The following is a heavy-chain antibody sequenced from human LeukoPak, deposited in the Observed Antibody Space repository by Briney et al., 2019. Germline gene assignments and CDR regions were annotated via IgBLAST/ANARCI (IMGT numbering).Heavy chain of an antibody. D-gene: IGHD3-3*01. Sequence: SETLSLTCTVSGGSISGYYWSWIRQPPGKGLEWIGYIYYSGSTNYNPSLKSRVTISVDTSKNQFSLKLSSVTAADTAVYYCARAGFYHFWSGSPGWFDPWGQRTLVTVSS. CDR3: ARAGFYHFWSGSPGWFDP. CDR2: IYYSGST. CDR1: GGSISGYY. V-gene: IGHV4-59*01. J-gene: IGHJ5*02.